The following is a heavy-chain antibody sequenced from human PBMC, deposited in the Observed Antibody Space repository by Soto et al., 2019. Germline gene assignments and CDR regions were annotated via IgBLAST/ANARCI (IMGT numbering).Heavy chain of an antibody. V-gene: IGHV4-61*01. J-gene: IGHJ4*02. CDR3: AREGYYDSSGYYYNYFDY. CDR2: IYYSGST. D-gene: IGHD3-22*01. Sequence: SEALSLTCTVSGGSVSSGSYYWSWIRQPPGKGLEWIGYIYYSGSTNYNPSLKSRVTISVDTSKNQFSLKLSSVTAADTAGYYCAREGYYDSSGYYYNYFDYWGQGPLVTVSS. CDR1: GGSVSSGSYY.